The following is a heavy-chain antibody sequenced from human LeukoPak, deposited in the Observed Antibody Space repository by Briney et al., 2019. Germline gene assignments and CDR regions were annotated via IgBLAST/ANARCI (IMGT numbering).Heavy chain of an antibody. V-gene: IGHV3-48*03. CDR2: ISSSGSTI. CDR3: ARGARIVVVITPFDY. CDR1: GFTFSSYE. J-gene: IGHJ4*02. Sequence: GGSLRLSCAASGFTFSSYEMNWVRQAPGKGLEWVSYISSSGSTIYCADSVKGRFTISRDNAKNSLYLQMNSLRAEDTAVYYCARGARIVVVITPFDYWGQGTLVTVSS. D-gene: IGHD3-22*01.